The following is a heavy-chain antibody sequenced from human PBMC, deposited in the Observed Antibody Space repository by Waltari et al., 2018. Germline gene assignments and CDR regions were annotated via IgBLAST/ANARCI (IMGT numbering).Heavy chain of an antibody. Sequence: EVQLVESGGGLIQPGGSLRLSCAASGFTVSSNYMSWVRQAPGKGLEWGSVIYSGGSTYDADSVKGRFTISRDNSKNTLYLQMNSLRAEDTAVYYCARELRDSSGYYYDYWGQGTLVTVSS. CDR1: GFTVSSNY. D-gene: IGHD3-22*01. J-gene: IGHJ4*02. V-gene: IGHV3-53*01. CDR2: IYSGGST. CDR3: ARELRDSSGYYYDY.